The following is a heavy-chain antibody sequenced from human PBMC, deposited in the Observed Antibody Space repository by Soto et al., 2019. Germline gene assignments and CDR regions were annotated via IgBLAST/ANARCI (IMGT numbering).Heavy chain of an antibody. V-gene: IGHV3-21*01. CDR3: ARNIYSSSPWYYGMDV. Sequence: LXLSCAASVFTFSSYIMNWVRQAPGKGLEWVSSISSSSSYIYYADSVKGRFTISRDNAKNSLYLQMNSLRAEDTAVYYCARNIYSSSPWYYGMDVWGQGTTVTVS. CDR1: VFTFSSYI. CDR2: ISSSSSYI. D-gene: IGHD6-13*01. J-gene: IGHJ6*02.